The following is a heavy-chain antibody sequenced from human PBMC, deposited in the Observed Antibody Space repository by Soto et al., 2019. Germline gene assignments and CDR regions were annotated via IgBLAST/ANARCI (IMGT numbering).Heavy chain of an antibody. J-gene: IGHJ4*02. V-gene: IGHV4-4*02. CDR1: GASIGTSNW. Sequence: SETLSLTCAVSGASIGTSNWWSWVRQSPGKGLEWIGEIHDSGSTESNPSLQSRVTISLDTAKKQFSLNVSSVTAADTAFYYCARLKTYNVLNKSDYRGQGSLVP. D-gene: IGHD3-10*01. CDR2: IHDSGST. CDR3: ARLKTYNVLNKSDY.